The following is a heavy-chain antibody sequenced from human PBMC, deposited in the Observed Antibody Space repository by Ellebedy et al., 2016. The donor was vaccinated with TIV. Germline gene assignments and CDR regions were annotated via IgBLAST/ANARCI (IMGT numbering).Heavy chain of an antibody. CDR1: GFSFSSFW. CDR2: ISSSSSYI. CDR3: ARDLDDSSGYYYPMIDY. V-gene: IGHV3-21*01. D-gene: IGHD3-22*01. Sequence: GGSLRLSCAASGFSFSSFWLSWVRQAPGKGLEWVSSISSSSSYIYYADSVKGRFTISRDNAKNSLYLQMNSLRAEDTAVYYCARDLDDSSGYYYPMIDYWGQGTLVTVSS. J-gene: IGHJ4*02.